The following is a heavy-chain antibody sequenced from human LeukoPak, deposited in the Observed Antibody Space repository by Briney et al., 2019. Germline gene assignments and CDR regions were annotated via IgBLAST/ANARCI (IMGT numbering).Heavy chain of an antibody. CDR2: INSDGSST. J-gene: IGHJ4*02. CDR3: ARARNGSLDY. CDR1: GFTVSSNY. Sequence: QSGGSLRLSCAASGFTVSSNYMTWVRQAPGKGLVWVSRINSDGSSTTYADSVKGRFTISRDNAKNTLNLQMNYLGAEDTAVYYCARARNGSLDYWGQGTLVTVSS. D-gene: IGHD6-19*01. V-gene: IGHV3-74*01.